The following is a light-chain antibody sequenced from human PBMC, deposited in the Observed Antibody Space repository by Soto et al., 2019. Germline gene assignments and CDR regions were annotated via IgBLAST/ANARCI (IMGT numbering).Light chain of an antibody. CDR2: SNN. Sequence: QSVLTQPPSASGTPGQRVTISCSGSCSNIGSNTVNWYQQLPGTAPKLLIYSNNQRPSGVPDRFSGSKSGTSASLAISGLQSEDEADYYCAAWDDSLNGPGVVFGGGTKLTVL. CDR3: AAWDDSLNGPGVV. V-gene: IGLV1-44*01. CDR1: CSNIGSNT. J-gene: IGLJ2*01.